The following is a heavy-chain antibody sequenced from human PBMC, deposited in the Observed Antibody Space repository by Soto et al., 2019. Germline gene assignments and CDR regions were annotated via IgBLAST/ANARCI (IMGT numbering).Heavy chain of an antibody. Sequence: GGSLRLSCAASGLTFSSHSMNWVRQAPGKGLEWVSYISSSSTTIYYADSVKGRFTISRDNAKNSLYLQMNSLRAEDTAVYYCARWSCDSSGNYKGALDCWGQGTLVTVSS. CDR3: ARWSCDSSGNYKGALDC. D-gene: IGHD3-22*01. J-gene: IGHJ4*02. CDR1: GLTFSSHS. V-gene: IGHV3-48*01. CDR2: ISSSSTTI.